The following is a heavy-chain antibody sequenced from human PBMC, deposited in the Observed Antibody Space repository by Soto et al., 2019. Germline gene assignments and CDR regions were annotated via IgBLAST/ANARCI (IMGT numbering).Heavy chain of an antibody. J-gene: IGHJ6*03. D-gene: IGHD6-13*01. Sequence: SETLSLTCTVSGGSISSYYWSWIRQPPGKGLEWIGYIYYSGSTNYNPSLKSRVTISVDTSKNQFSLKLSSVTAADTAVYYCAGIAAAKTYYYYYYMDVWGKGTTVTVSS. V-gene: IGHV4-59*01. CDR2: IYYSGST. CDR3: AGIAAAKTYYYYYYMDV. CDR1: GGSISSYY.